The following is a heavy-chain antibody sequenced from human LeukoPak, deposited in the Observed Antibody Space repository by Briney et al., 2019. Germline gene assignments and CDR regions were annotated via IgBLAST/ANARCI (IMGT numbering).Heavy chain of an antibody. J-gene: IGHJ6*03. D-gene: IGHD3-10*01. V-gene: IGHV3-23*01. Sequence: QSGGSLRLSCAASGFTFSSYGMSWVRQAPGKGLEWVSTISGSGGGTFYADSVKGRFTISRDNSKNTLYLQMNSLGADDTAVYFCAKSGSTSYYYMDVWGKGTPVTVSS. CDR1: GFTFSSYG. CDR3: AKSGSTSYYYMDV. CDR2: ISGSGGGT.